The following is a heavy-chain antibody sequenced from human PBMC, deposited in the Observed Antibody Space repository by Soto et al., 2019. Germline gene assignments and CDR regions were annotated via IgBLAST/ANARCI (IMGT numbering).Heavy chain of an antibody. J-gene: IGHJ4*02. V-gene: IGHV3-48*03. CDR2: ISSGGSTV. Sequence: GGSLRLSCAASGFPFSNYEMNWVRQAPGKWLEWVAYISSGGSTVHYADSVRGRFTVSRDNARNSLYLQMNTLRVEDTALYYCARDRAAGGYWGQGTLVTGSS. CDR1: GFPFSNYE. CDR3: ARDRAAGGY. D-gene: IGHD6-13*01.